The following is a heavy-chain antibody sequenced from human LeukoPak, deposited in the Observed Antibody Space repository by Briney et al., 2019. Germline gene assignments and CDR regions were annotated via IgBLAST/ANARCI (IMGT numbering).Heavy chain of an antibody. J-gene: IGHJ4*02. Sequence: GESLKIYCKGPGYSFTSYWIGWVRQMPGKGLEWMGIIYPGDSGTRYSPSFQGQVTISPDKSISTAYLQWSSLKASDTAMYYCARLLSITIFGLDYWGQGTLVTVSS. V-gene: IGHV5-51*01. CDR1: GYSFTSYW. D-gene: IGHD3-3*01. CDR3: ARLLSITIFGLDY. CDR2: IYPGDSGT.